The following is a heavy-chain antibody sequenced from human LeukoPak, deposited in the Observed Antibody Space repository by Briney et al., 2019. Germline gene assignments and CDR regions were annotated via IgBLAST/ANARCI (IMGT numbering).Heavy chain of an antibody. CDR3: AREERHYYYGSGSPMAGGSNWFDP. D-gene: IGHD3-10*01. Sequence: SQTLSLTCAISGDSVSSNSAAWNWIRQSPSRGLEWLGRTYYRSKWYNDYAVSVKSRITINPDTSKNQFSLQLNSVTPEDTAVYYCAREERHYYYGSGSPMAGGSNWFDPWGQGTLVTVSS. J-gene: IGHJ5*02. CDR1: GDSVSSNSAA. CDR2: TYYRSKWYN. V-gene: IGHV6-1*01.